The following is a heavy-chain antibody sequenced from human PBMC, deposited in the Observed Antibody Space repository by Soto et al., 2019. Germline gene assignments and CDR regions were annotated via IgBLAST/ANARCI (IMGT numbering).Heavy chain of an antibody. D-gene: IGHD3-10*01. CDR3: AKDRGYYCSGIPINWFDP. Sequence: GSLRLSCAASGFSFSSYGMHWVRQAPGKGLEWVAMISYDGTDEYYADSVKGRFTISRDNSKNAVYLQMNSLRAEDTAVYYCAKDRGYYCSGIPINWFDPWGQGTLVTVSS. CDR2: ISYDGTDE. V-gene: IGHV3-30*18. CDR1: GFSFSSYG. J-gene: IGHJ5*02.